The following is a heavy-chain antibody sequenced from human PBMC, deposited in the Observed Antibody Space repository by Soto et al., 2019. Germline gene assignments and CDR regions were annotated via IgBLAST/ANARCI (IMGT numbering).Heavy chain of an antibody. CDR2: INHSGST. CDR1: GGSFSGYC. Sequence: QVQLQQWGAGLLKPSETLSLTCGVYGGSFSGYCWSWIRQPPGKGLEWIGEINHSGSTNYNNPSLQSRVTISVDTSKNQFSLKLSSVTAADTAVYYCARQFKGIAMRDYWGQGTLVTVSS. D-gene: IGHD6-13*01. J-gene: IGHJ4*02. V-gene: IGHV4-34*01. CDR3: ARQFKGIAMRDY.